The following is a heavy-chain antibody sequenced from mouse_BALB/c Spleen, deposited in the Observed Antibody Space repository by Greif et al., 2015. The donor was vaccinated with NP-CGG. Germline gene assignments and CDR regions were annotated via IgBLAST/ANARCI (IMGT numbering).Heavy chain of an antibody. CDR1: GYAFSSYW. V-gene: IGHV1-80*01. Sequence: VQLQQSGAELVRPGSSVKISCKASGYAFSSYWMNWVKQRPGQGLEWIGQIYPGDGDTNYNGKFKGKATLTADKSSSTAYMQLSSLTSEDSAVYFCARGDGNFGGFAYWGQGTLVTVSA. J-gene: IGHJ3*01. CDR3: ARGDGNFGGFAY. CDR2: IYPGDGDT. D-gene: IGHD2-1*01.